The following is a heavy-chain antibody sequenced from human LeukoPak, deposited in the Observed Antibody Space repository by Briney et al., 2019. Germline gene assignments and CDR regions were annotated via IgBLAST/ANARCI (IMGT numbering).Heavy chain of an antibody. CDR3: ARDPNQYEAVHPFDY. J-gene: IGHJ4*02. CDR1: GYSFTTYG. V-gene: IGHV1-18*01. D-gene: IGHD6-19*01. Sequence: ASVRVSCKASGYSFTTYGITWVRQAPGQGLERMGWISTYNGNTKYSQKLQGRVTMTTDTSTTTVYMELRSLRSDDTAVYYCARDPNQYEAVHPFDYWGQGTLVTVSS. CDR2: ISTYNGNT.